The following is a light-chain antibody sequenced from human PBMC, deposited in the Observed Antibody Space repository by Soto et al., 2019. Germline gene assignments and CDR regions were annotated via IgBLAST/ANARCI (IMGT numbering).Light chain of an antibody. CDR2: RAS. CDR3: QQYAASPLT. V-gene: IGKV3-20*01. J-gene: IGKJ4*01. CDR1: QSVSSNY. Sequence: EIVLTQSSGPLSLSPGARVTLSCRASQSVSSNYLAWYQQKSGQAPRLLIYRASTRATGIPDRFSGSGSGTDFSLIISRLEPEESAVEYCQQYAASPLTFGGGTKLESK.